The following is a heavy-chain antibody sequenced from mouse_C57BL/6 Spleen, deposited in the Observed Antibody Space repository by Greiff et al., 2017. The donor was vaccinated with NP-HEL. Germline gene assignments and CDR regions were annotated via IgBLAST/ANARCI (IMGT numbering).Heavy chain of an antibody. CDR3: ARSTMVTHYFDY. J-gene: IGHJ2*01. Sequence: QVQLQQSGAELVKPGASVKLSCKASGYTFTSYWMQWVKQRPGQGLEWIGEIDPSDSYTNYNQKFKGKATLTVDTSSSTAYMQLSSLTSEDSAVYYCARSTMVTHYFDYWGQGTTLTVSS. D-gene: IGHD2-2*01. CDR1: GYTFTSYW. CDR2: IDPSDSYT. V-gene: IGHV1-50*01.